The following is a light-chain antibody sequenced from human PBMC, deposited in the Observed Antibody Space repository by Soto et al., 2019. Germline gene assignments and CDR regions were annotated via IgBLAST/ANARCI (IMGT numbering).Light chain of an antibody. V-gene: IGKV3-15*01. CDR3: HQYNNWPLWT. J-gene: IGKJ1*01. Sequence: EIVMTQSPATLSVSPGERATLSCRASQSVSSNLAWYQQKPGQAPRLLIYGASTRATGIPARFSGSGSGTEFTLSISSLQSEDFAGYYCHQYNNWPLWTFGQGTKVEIK. CDR1: QSVSSN. CDR2: GAS.